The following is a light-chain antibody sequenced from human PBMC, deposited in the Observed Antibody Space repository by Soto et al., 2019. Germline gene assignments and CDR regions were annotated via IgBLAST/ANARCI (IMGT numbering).Light chain of an antibody. CDR3: SAWDDSPNGYV. V-gene: IGLV1-44*01. CDR1: SSNIGSNT. Sequence: QLVLTQPPSASGTPGQRVTISCSGSSSNIGSNTVNWYQQLPGTAPKLLIYSNNQRPSGVPDRFSGSKSGTSASLAISGLQSEDEADYYCSAWDDSPNGYVFGTGTKVTVL. J-gene: IGLJ1*01. CDR2: SNN.